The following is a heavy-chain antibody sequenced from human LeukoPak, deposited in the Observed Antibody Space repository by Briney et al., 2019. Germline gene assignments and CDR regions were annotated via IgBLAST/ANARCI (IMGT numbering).Heavy chain of an antibody. CDR3: ARALYSYGPNWFDP. J-gene: IGHJ5*02. CDR2: ISTSGTTI. D-gene: IGHD5-18*01. CDR1: GFFFRGYE. Sequence: GGSLRLSCAGFGFFFRGYEMNWVRQAPGKGLEWVSYISTSGTTIYYADSVQGRFTISRDNTNKLLYLQMNRLRAEDTAVYYCARALYSYGPNWFDPWGQGTLVTVSS. V-gene: IGHV3-48*03.